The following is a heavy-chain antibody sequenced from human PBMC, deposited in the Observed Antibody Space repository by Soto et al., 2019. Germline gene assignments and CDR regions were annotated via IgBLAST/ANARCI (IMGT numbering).Heavy chain of an antibody. CDR1: GFTFSSYS. V-gene: IGHV3-21*01. Sequence: GGSLRLSCASSGFTFSSYSMNWVRQAPGKGLEWVSSTSSSSSYIYYADSVKGRFTISRDNAKNSLYLQMNSLRAEDTAVYYCARVWFGESEVDYWGQGTLVTVSS. CDR2: TSSSSSYI. D-gene: IGHD3-10*01. J-gene: IGHJ4*02. CDR3: ARVWFGESEVDY.